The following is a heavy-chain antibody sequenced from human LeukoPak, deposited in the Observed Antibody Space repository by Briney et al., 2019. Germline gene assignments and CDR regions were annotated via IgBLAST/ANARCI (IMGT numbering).Heavy chain of an antibody. CDR3: ARVPHNWGFEAFDI. D-gene: IGHD7-27*01. CDR2: IIPIFGTA. CDR1: GGTFSSYA. J-gene: IGHJ3*02. V-gene: IGHV1-69*05. Sequence: SVKVSCKASGGTFSSYAISWVRQAPGQGLEWMGGIIPIFGTANYAQRFQGRVTITTDESTSTAYMELSSLRSEDTAVYYCARVPHNWGFEAFDIWGQGTMVTVSS.